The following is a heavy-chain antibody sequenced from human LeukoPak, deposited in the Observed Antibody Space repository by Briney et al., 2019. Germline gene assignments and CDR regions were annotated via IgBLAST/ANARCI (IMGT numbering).Heavy chain of an antibody. CDR2: IGSTTNSI. Sequence: PGGSLRLSCAASGFTFSDYYMSWIRQAPGKGLEWVSYIGSTTNSIYYADSVKGRFTISRDNAKKSLHLQMNSLRAEDTAVYYCARDEYSGLYYYMDVRGKGTTVTVSS. CDR3: ARDEYSGLYYYMDV. CDR1: GFTFSDYY. V-gene: IGHV3-11*04. J-gene: IGHJ6*03. D-gene: IGHD5-12*01.